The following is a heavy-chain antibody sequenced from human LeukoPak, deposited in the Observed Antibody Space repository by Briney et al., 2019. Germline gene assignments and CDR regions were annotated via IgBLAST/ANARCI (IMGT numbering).Heavy chain of an antibody. CDR1: GFTFSSYA. Sequence: PGGSLTLSCAASGFTFSSYAMSWVRQAPGKGLEWVSGISASGGSTYYADSVKGRFTISRDNSKNTLHLQMNSLRAEDTAVYYCAKDGKELLLCYYFDYWGQGTLVTVSS. CDR2: ISASGGST. D-gene: IGHD1-26*01. J-gene: IGHJ4*02. V-gene: IGHV3-23*01. CDR3: AKDGKELLLCYYFDY.